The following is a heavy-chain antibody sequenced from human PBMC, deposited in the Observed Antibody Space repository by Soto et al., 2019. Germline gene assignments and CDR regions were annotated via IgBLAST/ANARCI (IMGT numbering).Heavy chain of an antibody. Sequence: SVKVSCKACGGTLSSYAISWVRQAPGQGLEWMGGIIPIFGTANYAQKFEGRVTITADESTSTAYMELSSLRSEDTAVYYCARDRGSYDPGYYYYGMDVWGQGTTVTVSS. D-gene: IGHD1-26*01. CDR1: GGTLSSYA. J-gene: IGHJ6*02. V-gene: IGHV1-69*13. CDR2: IIPIFGTA. CDR3: ARDRGSYDPGYYYYGMDV.